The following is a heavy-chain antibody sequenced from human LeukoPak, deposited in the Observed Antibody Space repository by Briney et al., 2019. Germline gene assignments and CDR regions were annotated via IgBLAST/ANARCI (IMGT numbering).Heavy chain of an antibody. D-gene: IGHD6-13*01. CDR1: GYTFTGYY. J-gene: IGHJ4*02. Sequence: GASVKVSCKASGYTFTGYYIDWVRQAPGQGLVWMGWIDPNSGGTNYAQKFQGRVTMTRDTSISTAYMELSALRSDDTAVYYCARGQAGTRFDYWGQGALVTVSS. CDR3: ARGQAGTRFDY. V-gene: IGHV1-2*02. CDR2: IDPNSGGT.